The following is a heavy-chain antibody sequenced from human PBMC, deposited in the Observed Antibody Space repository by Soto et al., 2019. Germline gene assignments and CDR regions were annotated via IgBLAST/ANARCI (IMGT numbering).Heavy chain of an antibody. D-gene: IGHD3-10*01. V-gene: IGHV4-31*03. CDR3: ARVIEAMVRGVTYYFDY. CDR1: GGSISSGGYY. Sequence: SETLPLTCTVSGGSISSGGYYWSWIRQHPGKGLEWIGYIYYSGSTYYNPSLKSRVTISVDTSKNQFSLKLSSVTAADTAVYYCARVIEAMVRGVTYYFDYWGQGTLVTVSS. J-gene: IGHJ4*02. CDR2: IYYSGST.